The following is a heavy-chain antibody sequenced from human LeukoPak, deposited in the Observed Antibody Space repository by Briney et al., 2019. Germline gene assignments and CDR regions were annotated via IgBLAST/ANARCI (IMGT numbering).Heavy chain of an antibody. CDR3: AKGGGYSYGYYY. V-gene: IGHV3-66*01. CDR1: GFTVSDNY. Sequence: GRSLRLSCAASGFTVSDNYMGWVRQAPGKGLEWVSFIYSGGGTSYADSVKGRFTISRDNFKNTLYLQMNSLRAEDTALYYCAKGGGYSYGYYYWGRGTLVTVSS. J-gene: IGHJ4*02. D-gene: IGHD5-18*01. CDR2: IYSGGGT.